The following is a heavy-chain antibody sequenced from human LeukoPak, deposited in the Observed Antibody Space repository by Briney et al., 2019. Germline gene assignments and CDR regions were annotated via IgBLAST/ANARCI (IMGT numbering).Heavy chain of an antibody. Sequence: GGSLRLSCAASGFAFSSYDMNWVRQAPGKGLEWVSSISDRSTYIYYADSLKGRFTISRDNAKNSLYLQINSLRVEDTAVYYCARGVRIAVADYWGQGTLATVSS. CDR2: ISDRSTYI. D-gene: IGHD6-13*01. J-gene: IGHJ4*02. V-gene: IGHV3-21*01. CDR3: ARGVRIAVADY. CDR1: GFAFSSYD.